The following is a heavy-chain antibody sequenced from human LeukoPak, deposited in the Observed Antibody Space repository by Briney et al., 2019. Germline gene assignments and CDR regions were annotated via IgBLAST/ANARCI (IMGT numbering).Heavy chain of an antibody. CDR2: ISWNSGSI. Sequence: PGGSLRLSCAASGFTFDDYAMHWVRQAPGKGLEWVSGISWNSGSIGYADSVEGRFTISRDNAKNSLYLQMKSLRAEDMALYYRARGLHYYYDSSGYYNWFDPWGQGTLVTVSS. D-gene: IGHD3-22*01. CDR1: GFTFDDYA. V-gene: IGHV3-9*03. J-gene: IGHJ5*02. CDR3: ARGLHYYYDSSGYYNWFDP.